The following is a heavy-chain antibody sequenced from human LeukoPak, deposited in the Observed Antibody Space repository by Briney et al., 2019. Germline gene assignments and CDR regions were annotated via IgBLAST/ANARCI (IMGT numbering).Heavy chain of an antibody. Sequence: PSETLSLTCALYGGSFSGYYWSWIRQPPAKGLEWIGEINHSGSTNYNPSLKSRVTISVDTSKNQFSLKLSSVTAADTAVYYCARRGPYYDILTGRRYYFDYWGQGTLVTVSS. CDR2: INHSGST. CDR3: ARRGPYYDILTGRRYYFDY. D-gene: IGHD3-9*01. V-gene: IGHV4-34*01. J-gene: IGHJ4*02. CDR1: GGSFSGYY.